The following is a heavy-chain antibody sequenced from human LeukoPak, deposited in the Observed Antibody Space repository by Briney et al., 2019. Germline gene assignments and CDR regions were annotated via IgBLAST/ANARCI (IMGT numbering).Heavy chain of an antibody. CDR2: ISAYNGNT. CDR3: AREVADDSSGYYQGFDY. Sequence: GASVKVSCKASGYTFTSYGISWVRQAPGQGLAWMGWISAYNGNTNYAQKLQGRVTMTTDTSTSTAYMELRSLRSDDTAVYYCAREVADDSSGYYQGFDYWGQGTLVTVSS. V-gene: IGHV1-18*01. CDR1: GYTFTSYG. J-gene: IGHJ4*02. D-gene: IGHD3-22*01.